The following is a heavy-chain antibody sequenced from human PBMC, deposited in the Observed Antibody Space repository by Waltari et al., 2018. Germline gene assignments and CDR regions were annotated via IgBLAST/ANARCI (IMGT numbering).Heavy chain of an antibody. Sequence: QVQLVQSGAAVKKPGASVKVSCKASGYTFTGYYMQWVRQHPGQGLEWMGRINPNSGGTNYAQKFQGRVTMTRDTSISTAYMELSRLRSDDTAVYYCARAMVRGVITFDAFDIWGQGTMVTVSS. CDR2: INPNSGGT. V-gene: IGHV1-2*06. CDR1: GYTFTGYY. J-gene: IGHJ3*02. D-gene: IGHD3-10*01. CDR3: ARAMVRGVITFDAFDI.